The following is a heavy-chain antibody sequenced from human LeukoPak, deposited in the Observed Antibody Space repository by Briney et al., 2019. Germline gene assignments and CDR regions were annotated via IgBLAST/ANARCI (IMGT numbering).Heavy chain of an antibody. Sequence: GGSLRLSCAASGFRFDDYGMSWVRQVPGKGLEWVSSISPNGGGTGYADSVKGRFTISRDNAKNSLYLQVNTLRAEDTAFYYCARGDYDLVLFEYWGQGTLVTVSS. V-gene: IGHV3-20*04. CDR3: ARGDYDLVLFEY. D-gene: IGHD5-12*01. CDR1: GFRFDDYG. CDR2: ISPNGGGT. J-gene: IGHJ4*02.